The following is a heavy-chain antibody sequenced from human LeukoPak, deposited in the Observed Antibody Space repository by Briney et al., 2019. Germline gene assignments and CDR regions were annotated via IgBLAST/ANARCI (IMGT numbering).Heavy chain of an antibody. V-gene: IGHV4-59*08. CDR1: GGPISSYY. CDR3: ARHQRGYSYGGYYYYGMDV. Sequence: PSETLSLTCTVSGGPISSYYWSWIRQPPGKGLEWIGYIYYSGSTNYNPSLKSRVTISVDTSKNQFSLKLSSVTAADTAVYYCARHQRGYSYGGYYYYGMDVWGQGTTVTVSS. CDR2: IYYSGST. D-gene: IGHD5-18*01. J-gene: IGHJ6*02.